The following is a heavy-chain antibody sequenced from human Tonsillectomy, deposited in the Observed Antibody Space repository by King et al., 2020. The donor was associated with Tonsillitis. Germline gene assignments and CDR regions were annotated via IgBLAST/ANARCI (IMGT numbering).Heavy chain of an antibody. CDR2: IYYSGST. CDR1: GGSISSSSYY. J-gene: IGHJ5*02. Sequence: QLQESGPGLVKPSETLSLTCTVSGGSISSSSYYWGWIRQPPGKGLEGIGSIYYSGSTNYNPSLNSRVTLSVDTSKNQFSLKYSSVTAADPVVYYCGRQGYSGYKNSNWFDPWGQGTLVTVYS. D-gene: IGHD5-12*01. V-gene: IGHV4-39*01. CDR3: GRQGYSGYKNSNWFDP.